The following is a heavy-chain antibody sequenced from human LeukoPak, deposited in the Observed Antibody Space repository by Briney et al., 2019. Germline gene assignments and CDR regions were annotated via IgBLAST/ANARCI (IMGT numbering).Heavy chain of an antibody. CDR2: IYPGDSDT. Sequence: GESLKISCKGSGYSFTSYWIGWVRQMPGKGLEWMGIIYPGDSDTRYSPSFQGQVTISADKSISTAYLQWSSLKASDTAMYYCARQHSRGYSYGYYYYYMDVWGKGTTVTVSS. CDR1: GYSFTSYW. D-gene: IGHD5-18*01. V-gene: IGHV5-51*01. CDR3: ARQHSRGYSYGYYYYYMDV. J-gene: IGHJ6*03.